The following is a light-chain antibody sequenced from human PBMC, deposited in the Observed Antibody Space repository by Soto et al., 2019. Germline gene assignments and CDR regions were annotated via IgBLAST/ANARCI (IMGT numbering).Light chain of an antibody. CDR3: QQTYTIPWT. J-gene: IGKJ1*01. V-gene: IGKV1-39*01. CDR2: SAT. Sequence: DIQMTQSPSSVSASVGDRVTITCWTSQSFSNYLAWYQHRPGKAPKLLIYSATVLQSGVPSRFSGSGSGTDFTLTISRLQPEDSATYYCQQTYTIPWTFCQGTRVEIK. CDR1: QSFSNY.